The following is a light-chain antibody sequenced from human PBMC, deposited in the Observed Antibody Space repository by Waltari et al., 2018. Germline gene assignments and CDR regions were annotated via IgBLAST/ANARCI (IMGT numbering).Light chain of an antibody. Sequence: DIVLTQSPGTLSLSPGERATLSCRASQSVSRTLAWYQQKPGQAPKLLIYGASIRATGIPDMFTGSGSGTDFSLTISSLEPEDFAIYFCQHYVRLPATFGQGTKVEIK. V-gene: IGKV3-20*01. CDR3: QHYVRLPAT. CDR1: QSVSRT. CDR2: GAS. J-gene: IGKJ1*01.